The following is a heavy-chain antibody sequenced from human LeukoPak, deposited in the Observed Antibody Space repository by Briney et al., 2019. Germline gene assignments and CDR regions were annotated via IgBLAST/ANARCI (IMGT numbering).Heavy chain of an antibody. CDR2: IHYSGSA. CDR3: ASYYATGSSRFDY. Sequence: SETLSLTCTVSGGSLISSHYYWGWIRQPPGKGLEWIGSIHYSGSAHYNPSLKSRVIISVDTSKNRFSLRVSSVTAADTAVYYCASYYATGSSRFDYWSQGAPVTVSS. J-gene: IGHJ4*02. CDR1: GGSLISSHYY. V-gene: IGHV4-39*01. D-gene: IGHD3-10*01.